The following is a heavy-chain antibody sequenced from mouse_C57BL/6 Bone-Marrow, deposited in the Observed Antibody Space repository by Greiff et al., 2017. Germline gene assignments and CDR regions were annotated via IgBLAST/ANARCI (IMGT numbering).Heavy chain of an antibody. CDR1: GYTFTSYG. Sequence: QVQLKQSGAELARPGASVKLSCKASGYTFTSYGISWVKQRTGQGLEWIGEIYPRSGNTYYNEKFKGKATLTADKSSSTAYMELRSLTSEDSVVYFCPLLRYPWYFDVWGTGTTVTVSS. CDR3: PLLRYPWYFDV. J-gene: IGHJ1*03. CDR2: IYPRSGNT. V-gene: IGHV1-81*01. D-gene: IGHD1-1*01.